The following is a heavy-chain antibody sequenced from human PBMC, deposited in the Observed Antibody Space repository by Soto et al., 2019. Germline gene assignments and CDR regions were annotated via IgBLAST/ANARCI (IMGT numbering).Heavy chain of an antibody. V-gene: IGHV3-49*04. CDR3: LRYYYDSSGYGGTVDY. D-gene: IGHD3-22*01. J-gene: IGHJ4*02. CDR1: GFTFGDYA. Sequence: PGGSLRLSCTASGFTFGDYAMSWVRQAPGKGWEWVGFIRSKAHGGTTEYAASVKGRFTISRDESKSIAYLQMNSLKTEDTAVYYCLRYYYDSSGYGGTVDYWGQGTLVTVSS. CDR2: IRSKAHGGTT.